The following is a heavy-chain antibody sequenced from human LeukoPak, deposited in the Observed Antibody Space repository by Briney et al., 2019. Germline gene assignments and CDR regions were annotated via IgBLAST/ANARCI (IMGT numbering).Heavy chain of an antibody. CDR1: GGTFSSYA. CDR3: ARSGGYSGNDPDY. J-gene: IGHJ4*02. Sequence: SVKVSCKASGGTFSSYAISWVRQAPAQGLESMGGIIPIFGTANYAQKFQGRVTITADESTSTAYMELSSLRSEDTAVYYCARSGGYSGNDPDYWGQGTLVTVSS. CDR2: IIPIFGTA. V-gene: IGHV1-69*13. D-gene: IGHD5-12*01.